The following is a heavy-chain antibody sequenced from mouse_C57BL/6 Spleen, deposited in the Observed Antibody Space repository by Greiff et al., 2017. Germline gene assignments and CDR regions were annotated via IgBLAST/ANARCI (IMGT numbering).Heavy chain of an antibody. Sequence: QVHVKQSGAELVKPGASVKLSCKASGYTFTSYWMHWVKQRPGQGLEWIGMIHPNSGSTNYNEKFKSKATLTVDKSSSTAYMQLSSLTSEDSAVYCCARTGGSPVAVDYWGQGTSVTVSS. J-gene: IGHJ4*01. CDR3: ARTGGSPVAVDY. CDR2: IHPNSGST. D-gene: IGHD1-1*02. CDR1: GYTFTSYW. V-gene: IGHV1-64*01.